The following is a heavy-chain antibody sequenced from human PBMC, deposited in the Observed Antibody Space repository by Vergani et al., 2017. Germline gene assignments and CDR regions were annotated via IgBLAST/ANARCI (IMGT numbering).Heavy chain of an antibody. V-gene: IGHV4-34*09. Sequence: QVQLQESGPGLVKPSQTLSLTCTVSGGSISSYYWSWIRQPPGKGLEWIGEINHSGSTNYNPSLKSRVTISVDTSKNQFSLKLSSVTAADTAVYYCARGPGRWLLLWGQGTLVTVSS. CDR2: INHSGST. CDR1: GGSISSYY. CDR3: ARGPGRWLLL. J-gene: IGHJ4*02. D-gene: IGHD5-24*01.